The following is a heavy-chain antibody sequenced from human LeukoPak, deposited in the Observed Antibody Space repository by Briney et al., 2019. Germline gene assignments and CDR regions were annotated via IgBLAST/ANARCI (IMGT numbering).Heavy chain of an antibody. CDR3: ARGSRYNWNYICNY. CDR2: INHSGST. J-gene: IGHJ4*02. Sequence: SETLSLTCAVYGGSFSGYYWGWIRQPPGKGLEWIGEINHSGSTNYNPSLKSRVTISVDTSKNQFSLKLSSVTAADTAVYYCARGSRYNWNYICNYWGQGTLVTVSS. D-gene: IGHD1-7*01. V-gene: IGHV4-34*01. CDR1: GGSFSGYY.